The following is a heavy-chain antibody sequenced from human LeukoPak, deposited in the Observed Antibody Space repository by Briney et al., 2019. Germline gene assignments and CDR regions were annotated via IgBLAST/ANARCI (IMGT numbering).Heavy chain of an antibody. CDR3: ARGRGYCSSTSCYKGGYFQH. J-gene: IGHJ1*01. CDR2: IYSGGST. Sequence: GGSLRLSCAASGFTVSSNYMSWVRQAPGKGLEWVSVIYSGGSTYYADSVKGRFTISRDNAKNLLYLQMNSLRAEDTAVYYCARGRGYCSSTSCYKGGYFQHWRQGTLVTVSS. D-gene: IGHD2-2*01. CDR1: GFTVSSNY. V-gene: IGHV3-53*01.